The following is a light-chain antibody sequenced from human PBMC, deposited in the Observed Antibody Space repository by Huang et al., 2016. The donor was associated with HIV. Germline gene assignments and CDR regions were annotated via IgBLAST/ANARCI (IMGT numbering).Light chain of an antibody. CDR3: QQRKYWPPIT. Sequence: ETVLTQSPATLSLSPGERATLSCRASQSVNSYLAWYQQKPGHTPRLLIYDASNRATGIPASFSGSGSGTDCTLTISSLEPEDFAVYYCQQRKYWPPITFGQGTRLEIK. V-gene: IGKV3-11*01. J-gene: IGKJ5*01. CDR1: QSVNSY. CDR2: DAS.